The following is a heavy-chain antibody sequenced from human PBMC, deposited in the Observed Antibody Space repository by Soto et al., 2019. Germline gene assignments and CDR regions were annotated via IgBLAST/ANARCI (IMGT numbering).Heavy chain of an antibody. J-gene: IGHJ4*02. V-gene: IGHV3-53*01. Sequence: EVQLVESGGGLIQPGGSLRLSCAVSGFTVSNNYMSWVRQAPGKGLEGVSVIYSGGYTAYGDSVKGRFTISRDNSKNPPYPQMNSRGAHRTAVYCWADPPGGGGYWGQGTLVTVSS. CDR1: GFTVSNNY. D-gene: IGHD3-10*01. CDR3: ADPPGGGGY. CDR2: IYSGGYT.